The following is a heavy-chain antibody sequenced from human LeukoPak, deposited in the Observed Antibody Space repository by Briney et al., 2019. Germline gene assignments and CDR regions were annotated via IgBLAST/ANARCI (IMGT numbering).Heavy chain of an antibody. CDR3: AKERFKPG. Sequence: PGGSLRLSCAASGFSFSTYSMHWVRQAPGKGLVWVSRINTDGSTTNYADSVKGRFTISRDNSKNTLYLQMNSLRAEDTAVYYCAKERFKPGWGQGTLVTVSS. D-gene: IGHD1-14*01. CDR1: GFSFSTYS. J-gene: IGHJ4*02. V-gene: IGHV3-74*01. CDR2: INTDGSTT.